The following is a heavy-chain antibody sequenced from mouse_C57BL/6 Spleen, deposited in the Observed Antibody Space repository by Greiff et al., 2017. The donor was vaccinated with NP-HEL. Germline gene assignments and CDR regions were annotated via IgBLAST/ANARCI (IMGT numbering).Heavy chain of an antibody. CDR2: IDPSDSYT. Sequence: QVQLQQPGAELVMPGASVKLSCKASGYTFTGYWMHWVKQRPGQGLEWIGEIDPSDSYTNYNQKFKGKSTLTVDKSSSTAYMQLSSLTSEDSAVYYCARGNGYYVFDYWGQGTTLTVSS. J-gene: IGHJ2*01. CDR3: ARGNGYYVFDY. D-gene: IGHD2-3*01. V-gene: IGHV1-69*01. CDR1: GYTFTGYW.